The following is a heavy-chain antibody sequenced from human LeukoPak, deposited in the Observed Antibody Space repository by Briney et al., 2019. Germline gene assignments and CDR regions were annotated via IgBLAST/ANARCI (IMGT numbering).Heavy chain of an antibody. V-gene: IGHV5-51*01. Sequence: GESLRISCAGSGYSFSNYWIGWVRQMPGKCLEWVGFIYPADSDTKYSPSFQGQVTISADKSANTAHLQWSSLKASDTAMYYCTRLDILTGYDLGSFDNWGPGTVVTVSS. D-gene: IGHD3-9*01. CDR3: TRLDILTGYDLGSFDN. CDR1: GYSFSNYW. CDR2: IYPADSDT. J-gene: IGHJ4*02.